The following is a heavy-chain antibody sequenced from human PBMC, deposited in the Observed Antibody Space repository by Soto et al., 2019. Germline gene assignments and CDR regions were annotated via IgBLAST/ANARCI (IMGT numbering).Heavy chain of an antibody. D-gene: IGHD2-2*01. CDR3: ARRIVVVPAAMGGDYYYYYYMDV. Sequence: SETLSLTCTVSGGSISSYYWSWIRQPPGKGLEWIGYIYYSGSTNYNPSLKSRVTISVDTSKNQFSLKLSSVTAADTAVYYCARRIVVVPAAMGGDYYYYYYMDVWGKGTTVTVSS. J-gene: IGHJ6*03. CDR1: GGSISSYY. V-gene: IGHV4-59*08. CDR2: IYYSGST.